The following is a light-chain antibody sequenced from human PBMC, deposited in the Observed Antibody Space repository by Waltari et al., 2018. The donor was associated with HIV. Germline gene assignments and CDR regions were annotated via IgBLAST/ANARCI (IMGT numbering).Light chain of an antibody. V-gene: IGLV1-47*01. CDR2: RND. J-gene: IGLJ2*01. Sequence: VLTQTHSASGTPGQGVTISCSGGTYNIGRTDVFWYQHLPGTAPKLLIHRNDRRPAGVPDRFSGSTSGNSASLAISGLRSEDEADYYCVAWDDGLRGVVFGGGTRVAVL. CDR1: TYNIGRTD. CDR3: VAWDDGLRGVV.